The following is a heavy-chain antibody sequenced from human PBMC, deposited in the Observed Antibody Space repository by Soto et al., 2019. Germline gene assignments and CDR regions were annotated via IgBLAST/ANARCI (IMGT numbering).Heavy chain of an antibody. D-gene: IGHD5-18*01. CDR2: IYWDDDK. CDR3: AHRRAGILVFDL. Sequence: QITLKESGPTLVKPTQTLTLTCTFSGFSLSTSGVGVGWIRQPPGKALEWLALIYWDDDKRYSPSLKSRLTITKDTSKNQVVLTMTNIDPVDTATYYCAHRRAGILVFDLWGRGTLVTVSS. CDR1: GFSLSTSGVG. J-gene: IGHJ2*01. V-gene: IGHV2-5*02.